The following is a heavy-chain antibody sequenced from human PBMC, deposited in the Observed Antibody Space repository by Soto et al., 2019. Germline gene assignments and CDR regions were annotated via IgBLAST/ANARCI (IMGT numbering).Heavy chain of an antibody. CDR3: AKDSSSWYDAFDI. Sequence: EVQLVESGGGLVQPGRSLRLSCAASGFTFDDYAMHWVRQAPGKDLEWVSGISWNSGSIGYADSVKGRFTISRDNAKNSLFLQMNSLRAEDTALYYCAKDSSSWYDAFDIWGQGTMVTVSS. CDR2: ISWNSGSI. V-gene: IGHV3-9*01. J-gene: IGHJ3*02. D-gene: IGHD6-13*01. CDR1: GFTFDDYA.